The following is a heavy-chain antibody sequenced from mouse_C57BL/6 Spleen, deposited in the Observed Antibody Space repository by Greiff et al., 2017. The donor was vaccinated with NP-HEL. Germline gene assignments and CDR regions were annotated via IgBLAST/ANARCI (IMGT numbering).Heavy chain of an antibody. CDR2: IYPRSGNT. J-gene: IGHJ4*01. V-gene: IGHV1-81*01. Sequence: QVQLKESGAELARPGASVKLSCKASGYTFTSYGISWVKQRTGQGLEWIGEIYPRSGNTYYNEKFKGKATLTADKSSSTAYMELRSLTSEDSAVYFCARSNKNDGYYPSGLDYWGQGTSVTVSS. D-gene: IGHD2-3*01. CDR1: GYTFTSYG. CDR3: ARSNKNDGYYPSGLDY.